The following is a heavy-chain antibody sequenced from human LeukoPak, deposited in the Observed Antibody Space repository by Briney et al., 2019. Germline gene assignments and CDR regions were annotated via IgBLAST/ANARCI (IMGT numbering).Heavy chain of an antibody. V-gene: IGHV3-30*18. CDR2: ISYDGSNK. CDR1: GFTFSSYG. D-gene: IGHD2-2*01. J-gene: IGHJ6*02. CDR3: AKDLLVVVPAAYYYYYGMDV. Sequence: PGRSLRLSCAASGFTFSSYGMHWVRQAPGKGLEWVAVISYDGSNKYYADSVKGRFTISRDNSKNTLYLQMNSLRAEDTAVYYCAKDLLVVVPAAYYYYYGMDVWGHGTTVTVSS.